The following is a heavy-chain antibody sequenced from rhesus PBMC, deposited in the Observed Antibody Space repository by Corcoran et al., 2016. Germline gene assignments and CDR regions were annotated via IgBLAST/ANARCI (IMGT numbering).Heavy chain of an antibody. CDR1: GYSISRSNW. J-gene: IGHJ4*01. CDR3: ARGNTIFGLVIDFDY. D-gene: IGHD3-3*01. V-gene: IGHV4S14*01. CDR2: IFGSGGSN. Sequence: QVQLQESGPGLVKPSETLSLTCAVSGYSISRSNWWSWIRQPPGKGLEWIGSIFGSGGSNYLNPSLKSRVTLSVDTSKNQVSLKLSSVTAADTAVYYCARGNTIFGLVIDFDYWGQGVLVTVSS.